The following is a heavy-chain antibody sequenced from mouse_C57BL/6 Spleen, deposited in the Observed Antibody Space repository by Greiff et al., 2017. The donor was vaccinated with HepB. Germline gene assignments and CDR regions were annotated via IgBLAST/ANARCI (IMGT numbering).Heavy chain of an antibody. Sequence: ESGYSFTDYNMNWVKQSNGKSLEWIGVINPNYGTTSYNQKFKGKATLTVDQSSSTAYMQLNSLTSEDSAVYYCARRHYGSSYFDYWGQGTTLTVSS. CDR3: ARRHYGSSYFDY. V-gene: IGHV1-39*01. J-gene: IGHJ2*01. CDR2: INPNYGTT. D-gene: IGHD1-1*01. CDR1: GYSFTDYN.